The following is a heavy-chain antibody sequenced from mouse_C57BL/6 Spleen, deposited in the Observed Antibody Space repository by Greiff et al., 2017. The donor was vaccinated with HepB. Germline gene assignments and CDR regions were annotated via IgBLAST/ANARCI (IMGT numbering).Heavy chain of an antibody. V-gene: IGHV1-75*01. CDR1: GYTFTDYY. Sequence: QVQLQQSGPELVKPGASVKISCKASGYTFTDYYINWVKQRPGQGLEWIGWIFPGSGSTYYNEKFKGKATLTVDKSSSTAYMLLSSLTSEDSAVYFCAREGRSTMVTTSGFDYWGQGTTLTVSS. CDR2: IFPGSGST. CDR3: AREGRSTMVTTSGFDY. J-gene: IGHJ2*01. D-gene: IGHD2-2*01.